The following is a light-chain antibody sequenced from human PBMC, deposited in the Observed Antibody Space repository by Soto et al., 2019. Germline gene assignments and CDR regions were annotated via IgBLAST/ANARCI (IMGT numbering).Light chain of an antibody. CDR3: SSYTSSSTWV. CDR2: DVG. V-gene: IGLV2-14*03. Sequence: SALTQPASVSGSPGQSITISCTGTSSDVGGYNYVSWYQQHPGKAPKLMIYDVGNRPSGVSNRFSGSKSGNTASLTISGLQAEDEADYYCSSYTSSSTWVFGGGTKVTVL. CDR1: SSDVGGYNY. J-gene: IGLJ3*02.